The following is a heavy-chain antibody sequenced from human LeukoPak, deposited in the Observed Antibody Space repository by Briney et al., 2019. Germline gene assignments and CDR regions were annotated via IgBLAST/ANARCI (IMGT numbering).Heavy chain of an antibody. CDR2: IIPIFGTA. D-gene: IGHD4-23*01. Sequence: GASVKVSCKASGGTFSSYAISWVRQAPGQGLEWMGGIIPIFGTANYAQKFQGRVTITADKSTSTAYMELSSLRSEDTAVYYCARYSTVVNDFDYWGQGTLVTVSS. J-gene: IGHJ4*02. CDR1: GGTFSSYA. V-gene: IGHV1-69*06. CDR3: ARYSTVVNDFDY.